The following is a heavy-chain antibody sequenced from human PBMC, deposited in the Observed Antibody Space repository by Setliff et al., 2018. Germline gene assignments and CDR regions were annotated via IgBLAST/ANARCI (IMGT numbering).Heavy chain of an antibody. D-gene: IGHD1-7*01. Sequence: ASVKVSCKASGYTITNFALNWVRQAPGQGPEWMGWINTNTGNPTYAQGFTGRFVFSLDTSVSTAYLQISSLKAEDTAVYYCAREAITGTTHWFDPWGQGTLVTVSS. CDR3: AREAITGTTHWFDP. V-gene: IGHV7-4-1*02. CDR2: INTNTGNP. CDR1: GYTITNFA. J-gene: IGHJ5*02.